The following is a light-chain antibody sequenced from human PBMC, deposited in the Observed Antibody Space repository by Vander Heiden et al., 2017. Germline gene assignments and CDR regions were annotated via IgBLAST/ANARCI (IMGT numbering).Light chain of an antibody. CDR2: AAS. CDR3: QQSDSTPFT. Sequence: DIQMTQSPSSLSASVGDRVTITCRASQSISSYLNWYQQKPGKAPKLLIYAASSLQSGVPSRFSGSGSGTDFTLTISRLQPEDFATYYCQQSDSTPFTFGGGTRLEMK. V-gene: IGKV1-39*01. J-gene: IGKJ4*01. CDR1: QSISSY.